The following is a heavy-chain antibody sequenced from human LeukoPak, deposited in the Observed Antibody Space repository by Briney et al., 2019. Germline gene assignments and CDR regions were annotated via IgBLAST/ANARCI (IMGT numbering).Heavy chain of an antibody. CDR3: AKSQYSFGSGSTRPLFDY. V-gene: IGHV1-2*02. CDR1: GYTFTNYD. CDR2: INQSSGGT. J-gene: IGHJ4*02. Sequence: ASVKVSCKAFGYTFTNYDINWVRQAPGQGLEWMGWINQSSGGTYFAQKFEARVTLTRDTSINTAYMERRGLTSDDTAVYYCAKSQYSFGSGSTRPLFDYWGQGTLVTVSS. D-gene: IGHD3-10*01.